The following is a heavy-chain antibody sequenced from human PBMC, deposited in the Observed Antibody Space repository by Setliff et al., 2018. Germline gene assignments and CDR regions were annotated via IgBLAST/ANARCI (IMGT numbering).Heavy chain of an antibody. CDR2: IYYSGST. V-gene: IGHV4-39*01. Sequence: PSETLSLTCTVSGGSISSSSYDWGWIRQPPGKGLEWIGSIYYSGSTYYNPSLKSRVTISVDTSKNQFSLKLSSVTAADTAVYYCARLGSARYDSSGYYPDNWFDPWGQGTLVTVSS. CDR3: ARLGSARYDSSGYYPDNWFDP. D-gene: IGHD3-22*01. J-gene: IGHJ5*02. CDR1: GGSISSSSYD.